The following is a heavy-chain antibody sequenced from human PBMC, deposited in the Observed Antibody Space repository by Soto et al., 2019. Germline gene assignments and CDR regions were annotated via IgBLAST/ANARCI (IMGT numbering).Heavy chain of an antibody. V-gene: IGHV4-59*01. CDR3: ARGIYDSSGYYTRVFDY. D-gene: IGHD3-22*01. CDR1: GGSISSYY. J-gene: IGHJ4*02. CDR2: VHYTGST. Sequence: SETLSLTCTVSGGSISSYYRSWIRQPPGKGLEWIGYVHYTGSTNYNSPLKSRVTISVGTSKNQFSLKLSSVTAADTAVYYCARGIYDSSGYYTRVFDYWGPGTLVTVSS.